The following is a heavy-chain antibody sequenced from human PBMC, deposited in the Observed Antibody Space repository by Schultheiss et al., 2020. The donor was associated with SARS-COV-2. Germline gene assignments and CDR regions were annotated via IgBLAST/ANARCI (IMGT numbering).Heavy chain of an antibody. CDR2: ISSNGGST. D-gene: IGHD3-22*01. Sequence: GGSLRLSCAASGFTVSSNYMSWVRQAPGKGLEYVSAISSNGGSTYYADSVKGRFTISRDNAKNSLYLQMNSLRAEDTAVYYCARDQISYYDSSGYSSSRGWGQGTLVTVSS. V-gene: IGHV3-64*04. CDR3: ARDQISYYDSSGYSSSRG. CDR1: GFTVSSNY. J-gene: IGHJ4*02.